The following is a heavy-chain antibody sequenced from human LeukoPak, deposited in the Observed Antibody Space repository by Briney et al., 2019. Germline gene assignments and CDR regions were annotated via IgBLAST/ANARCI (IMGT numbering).Heavy chain of an antibody. Sequence: PSETLSLTCTVSGYSISFGYYWGWIRQPPGKGLEWIGSIYHSGSTYYNPSLKSRVTISVDTSKNQFSLKLSSVTAADTAVYYCARGWRERAYYFDYWGQGTLVTVSS. CDR3: ARGWRERAYYFDY. CDR2: IYHSGST. D-gene: IGHD1-26*01. CDR1: GYSISFGYY. J-gene: IGHJ4*02. V-gene: IGHV4-38-2*02.